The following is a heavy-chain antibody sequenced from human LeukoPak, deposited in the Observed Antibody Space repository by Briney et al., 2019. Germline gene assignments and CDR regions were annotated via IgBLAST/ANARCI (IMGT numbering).Heavy chain of an antibody. CDR2: INHSGST. J-gene: IGHJ4*02. CDR3: ARASTVRNGFDY. V-gene: IGHV4-34*09. D-gene: IGHD3-10*01. CDR1: GGSFSGYY. Sequence: SETLSLTCAVYGGSFSGYYWSWIRQPPGKGLEWIGEINHSGSTNYNPSLKSRVTISVDTSENQFSLKLSSVTAADTALYYCARASTVRNGFDYWGQGTLVTVSS.